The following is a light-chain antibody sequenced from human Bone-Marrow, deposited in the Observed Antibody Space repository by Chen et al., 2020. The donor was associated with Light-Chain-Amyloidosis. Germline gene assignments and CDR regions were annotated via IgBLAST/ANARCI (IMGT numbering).Light chain of an antibody. Sequence: QSALTQPASVSWSPRQSITVHRAGTSSDVGVYNLVSWYQQHPGKAPKLMIYEVTKRPSGVSTRFSGSKSGNTASLTISGLQAEDEADYYCCSYQGCCNPYVFGTGTKVTVL. CDR2: EVT. CDR3: CSYQGCCNPYV. J-gene: IGLJ1*01. CDR1: SSDVGVYNL. V-gene: IGLV2-23*02.